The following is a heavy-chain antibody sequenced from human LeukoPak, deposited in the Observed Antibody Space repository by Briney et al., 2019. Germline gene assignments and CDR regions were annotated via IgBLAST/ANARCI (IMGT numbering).Heavy chain of an antibody. Sequence: GESLKISCRGPGSSFTTYWIGWVRQMPGKGLEWMGLTHPGHSDTKYRPSFQGQVTIPANESITTAYLQWSSVKASDTAMYYCARGNNGNYYDWFDPWGQGTLVTVSP. J-gene: IGHJ5*02. V-gene: IGHV5-51*01. CDR1: GSSFTTYW. CDR2: THPGHSDT. D-gene: IGHD1-26*01. CDR3: ARGNNGNYYDWFDP.